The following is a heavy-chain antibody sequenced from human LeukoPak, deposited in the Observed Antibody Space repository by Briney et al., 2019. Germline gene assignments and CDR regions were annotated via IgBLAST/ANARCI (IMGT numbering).Heavy chain of an antibody. CDR1: GGSISSYY. CDR2: IYYSGST. Sequence: SETLSLTCTVSGGSISSYYWSWIRQPPGKGLEWIGYIYYSGSTNYNPSLKSRVTISVDTSKNQFSLKLSSVTAADTAVYYCARDNGDYEYSYRGQGTLVTVSS. CDR3: ARDNGDYEYSY. D-gene: IGHD4-17*01. J-gene: IGHJ4*02. V-gene: IGHV4-59*01.